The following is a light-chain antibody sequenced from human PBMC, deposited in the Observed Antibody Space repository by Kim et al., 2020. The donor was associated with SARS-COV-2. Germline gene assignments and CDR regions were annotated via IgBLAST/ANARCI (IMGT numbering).Light chain of an antibody. J-gene: IGLJ2*01. V-gene: IGLV1-44*01. Sequence: QSVLTQPPSASGTPGQSVIISCSGSSSNIGTNTVNWYQQLTGTAPKLLIYTNNLRPSGVPDRFSGSKSGTSASLAISGLQSEDEADYYCAAWDDSLHGPVFGGGTQLTVL. CDR3: AAWDDSLHGPV. CDR1: SSNIGTNT. CDR2: TNN.